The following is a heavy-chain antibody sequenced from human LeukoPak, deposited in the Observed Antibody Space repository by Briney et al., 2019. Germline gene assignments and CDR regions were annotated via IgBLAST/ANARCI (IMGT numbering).Heavy chain of an antibody. CDR3: ARGDTAMGTFDY. V-gene: IGHV4-59*01. J-gene: IGHJ4*02. CDR2: IYYSGNT. Sequence: SETLSLTCTVSSGSISTYYWSWIRQPPGKGLEWIGFIYYSGNTNYNPSLKSRVTISVDTSKNQFSLKLSSVAAADTAVYYCARGDTAMGTFDYWGQGTLVTVSS. D-gene: IGHD5-18*01. CDR1: SGSISTYY.